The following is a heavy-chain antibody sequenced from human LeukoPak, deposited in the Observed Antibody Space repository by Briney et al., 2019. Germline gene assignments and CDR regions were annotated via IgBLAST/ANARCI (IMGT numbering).Heavy chain of an antibody. D-gene: IGHD3-9*01. CDR2: IYYSGST. Sequence: KPAETLSLTCTVSGGSINSSNYYWGWIRQPPGKGLEWIGSIYYSGSTYYNPSLKSRVSISVDTSKDQFSLKLSSVTAADTAVYYCARSFYDILIGYSQYFDYWGQGTLVTVSS. J-gene: IGHJ4*02. CDR3: ARSFYDILIGYSQYFDY. CDR1: GGSINSSNYY. V-gene: IGHV4-39*01.